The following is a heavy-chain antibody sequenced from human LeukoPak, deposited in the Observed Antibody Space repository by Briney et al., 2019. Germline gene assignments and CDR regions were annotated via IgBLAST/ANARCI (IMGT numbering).Heavy chain of an antibody. CDR1: GFSFSDYY. V-gene: IGHV3-11*06. J-gene: IGHJ1*01. CDR3: ARQGLYDSSDFWTFQH. Sequence: GGSLRLSCAASGFSFSDYYMSWIRQTPEEGLEWLSYISSSSDYKNYADSLKGRFTISRDNAKNSVYLQMNSLRAEDTAVYYCARQGLYDSSDFWTFQHWGQGTLSPSPQ. CDR2: ISSSSDYK. D-gene: IGHD3/OR15-3a*01.